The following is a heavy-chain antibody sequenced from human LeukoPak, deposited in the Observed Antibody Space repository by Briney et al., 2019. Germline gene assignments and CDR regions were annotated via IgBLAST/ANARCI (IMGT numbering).Heavy chain of an antibody. CDR1: GFTFSSYS. Sequence: GGSLRLSCAASGFTFSSYSMNWVRQAPGKGLEWVSSISSSSSYIYYADSVKGRFTISRDNAKNSLYLQMNSLRADDTAVYYCARGGRGYSYARYWGQGTLVTVSS. J-gene: IGHJ4*02. V-gene: IGHV3-21*01. CDR3: ARGGRGYSYARY. CDR2: ISSSSSYI. D-gene: IGHD5-18*01.